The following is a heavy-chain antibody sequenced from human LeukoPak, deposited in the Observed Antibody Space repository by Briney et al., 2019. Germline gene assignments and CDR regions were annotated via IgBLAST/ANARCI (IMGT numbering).Heavy chain of an antibody. CDR2: IKEDGSEK. CDR1: GFTFSSYW. CDR3: ARLLETYDYVWGSYGFDS. J-gene: IGHJ4*02. D-gene: IGHD3-16*01. Sequence: GGSLRLSCAASGFTFSSYWMSWVRQAPGKGLEWVANIKEDGSEKYYVDSVKGRFTISRENAKNSLYLQVNGLRAEDTAVFYCARLLETYDYVWGSYGFDSWGQGTLVTVSS. V-gene: IGHV3-7*01.